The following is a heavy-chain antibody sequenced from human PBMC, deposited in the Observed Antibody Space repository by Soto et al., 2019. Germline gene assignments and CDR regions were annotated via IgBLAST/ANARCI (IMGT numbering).Heavy chain of an antibody. CDR2: IRSKAYGGTT. CDR3: TRLKEIGGGVIAKYYFDY. D-gene: IGHD3-16*02. CDR1: GFTFGDYA. V-gene: IGHV3-49*03. Sequence: GESLKISCTASGFTFGDYAMSWFRQAPGKGLEWVGFIRSKAYGGTTEYAASVKGRFTISRDDSKSIAYLQMNSLKTEDTAVYYCTRLKEIGGGVIAKYYFDYWGQGTLVTVSS. J-gene: IGHJ4*02.